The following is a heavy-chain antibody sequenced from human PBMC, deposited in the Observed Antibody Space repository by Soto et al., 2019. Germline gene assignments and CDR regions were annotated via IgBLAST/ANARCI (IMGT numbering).Heavy chain of an antibody. J-gene: IGHJ4*01. CDR3: AGAQGIGVGGSALDY. CDR2: MYHGGTT. D-gene: IGHD1-26*01. V-gene: IGHV4-38-2*01. Sequence: GSLQKQPGKGPEWIASMYHGGTTFYNPSLKSRVTISIDTSKNQFSLRLRSVTAADTAVYFCAGAQGIGVGGSALDYLVHRTMVTVSS.